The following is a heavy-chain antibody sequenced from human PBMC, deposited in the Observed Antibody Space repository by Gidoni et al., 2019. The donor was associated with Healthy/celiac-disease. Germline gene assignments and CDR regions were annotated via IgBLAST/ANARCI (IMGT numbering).Heavy chain of an antibody. J-gene: IGHJ3*02. V-gene: IGHV4-34*01. CDR3: ARGYQGDAFDI. CDR2: INHSGST. D-gene: IGHD2-2*01. CDR1: GGSFSGYY. Sequence: QVQLQQWGAGLLKPSETLSLTCAVYGGSFSGYYWSWIRQPPGQGLEWIGEINHSGSTNYNPSLKSRVTISVDTSKNQFSLKLSSVTAADTAVYYCARGYQGDAFDIWGQGTMVTVSS.